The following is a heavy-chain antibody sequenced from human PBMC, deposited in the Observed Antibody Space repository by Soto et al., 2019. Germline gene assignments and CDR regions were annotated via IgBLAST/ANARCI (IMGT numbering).Heavy chain of an antibody. Sequence: GGSLRLSCAVCRFTFSSYAMSWVRQAPGKGLEWVSAISGSGGSTYYADSVKGRFTISRDNSKNTLYLQMNSLRAEDTAVYFCASPVVPAAMSYYYGMDVWGQGTTVTVSS. CDR1: RFTFSSYA. D-gene: IGHD2-2*01. V-gene: IGHV3-23*01. J-gene: IGHJ6*02. CDR2: ISGSGGST. CDR3: ASPVVPAAMSYYYGMDV.